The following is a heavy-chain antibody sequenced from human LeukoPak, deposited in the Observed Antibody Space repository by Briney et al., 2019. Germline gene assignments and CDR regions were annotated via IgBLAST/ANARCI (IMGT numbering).Heavy chain of an antibody. D-gene: IGHD3-22*01. J-gene: IGHJ4*02. CDR2: FDPEDGET. Sequence: ASVKVSCKVSGYTLTELSMHWVRQAPGKGLEWMGGFDPEDGETIYAQKFQGRVTMTEDTSTDTAYMELSSLRSEDTAVYYCATPHPMYYYDSSGFLNPFDYWGQGTLVTVSS. CDR3: ATPHPMYYYDSSGFLNPFDY. V-gene: IGHV1-24*01. CDR1: GYTLTELS.